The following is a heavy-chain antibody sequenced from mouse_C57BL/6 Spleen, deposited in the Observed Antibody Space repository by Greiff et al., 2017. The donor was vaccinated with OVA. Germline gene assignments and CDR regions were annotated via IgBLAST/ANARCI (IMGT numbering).Heavy chain of an antibody. CDR2: IYPSDSET. D-gene: IGHD1-1*01. V-gene: IGHV1-61*01. CDR3: ASEITTVVEGDAMDY. Sequence: QVQLQQPGAELVRPGSSVKLSCKASGYTFTSYWMDWVKQRPGQGLEWIGNIYPSDSETQYNQKFKDKATLTVDTSSSTAYMQLSSLTSEDSAVYYCASEITTVVEGDAMDYWGQGTSVTVSS. J-gene: IGHJ4*01. CDR1: GYTFTSYW.